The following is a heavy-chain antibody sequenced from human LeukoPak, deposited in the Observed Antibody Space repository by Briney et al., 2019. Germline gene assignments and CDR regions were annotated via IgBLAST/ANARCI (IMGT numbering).Heavy chain of an antibody. CDR3: ARARRGKAAADPKAYYYYYSGMDV. J-gene: IGHJ6*02. CDR1: GGSISSVGYY. V-gene: IGHV4-31*03. Sequence: SQTLSLTCTVSGGSISSVGYYWSWIRQHPGKGLEWIGYIYYSGSTYYNPSLKSRVTISVDKSKNQFSLKLSAVTAADTAVYYCARARRGKAAADPKAYYYYYSGMDVWGQGTTVTVSS. D-gene: IGHD6-13*01. CDR2: IYYSGST.